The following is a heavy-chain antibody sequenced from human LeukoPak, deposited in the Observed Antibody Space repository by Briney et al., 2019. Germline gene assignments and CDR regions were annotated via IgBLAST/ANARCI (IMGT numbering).Heavy chain of an antibody. Sequence: SETLSLTCIVSGGSISNYYWSWVRQPPGKGLEWIGYISGSGSTNYNTSLKSRVTLSVDGSGSQFSLKLNSVTAADTAVYYCARLVVVPAAILGWFDPWGQGTLVTVSS. CDR2: ISGSGST. CDR1: GGSISNYY. CDR3: ARLVVVPAAILGWFDP. V-gene: IGHV4-4*09. D-gene: IGHD2-2*02. J-gene: IGHJ5*02.